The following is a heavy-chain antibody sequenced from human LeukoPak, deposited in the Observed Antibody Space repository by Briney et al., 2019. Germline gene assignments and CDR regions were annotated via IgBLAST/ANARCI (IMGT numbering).Heavy chain of an antibody. D-gene: IGHD3-3*01. J-gene: IGHJ4*02. CDR2: ISSSSSYI. V-gene: IGHV3-21*01. Sequence: GGSLRLSCAASGFTFSSYSMNRVRKAPGKGLGWVSSISSSSSYIYYAGSVKGRFTISRDNAKNSLYLQRNSLRAEETAVYYCARAPDFWSGYIDYWGQGTLVTVSS. CDR1: GFTFSSYS. CDR3: ARAPDFWSGYIDY.